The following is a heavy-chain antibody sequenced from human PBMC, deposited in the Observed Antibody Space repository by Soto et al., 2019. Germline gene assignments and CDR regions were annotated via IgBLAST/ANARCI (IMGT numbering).Heavy chain of an antibody. CDR3: ARVRGIAAAGYFDY. V-gene: IGHV4-59*01. J-gene: IGHJ4*02. CDR2: IYYSGST. Sequence: SETLSLTCTVSGGSISSYYWSWIRQPPGKGLEWIGYIYYSGSTNYNPSLKSRVTISVDTSKNQFSLKLSSVTAADTAVYYCARVRGIAAAGYFDYWGQGTLVTVSS. CDR1: GGSISSYY. D-gene: IGHD6-13*01.